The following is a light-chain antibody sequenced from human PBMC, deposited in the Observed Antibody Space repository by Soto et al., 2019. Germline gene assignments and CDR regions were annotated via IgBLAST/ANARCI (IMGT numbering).Light chain of an antibody. J-gene: IGKJ1*01. Sequence: DIQMTQSPSTLSASVGDRVTITCRASESMSNCLAWYQQKPGKAPKLLISGASSLQSGVPSRFSGSASGTELTLTISSLQPDDIATYYCQQCHRYLTFGQGTKVDIK. V-gene: IGKV1-5*01. CDR2: GAS. CDR3: QQCHRYLT. CDR1: ESMSNC.